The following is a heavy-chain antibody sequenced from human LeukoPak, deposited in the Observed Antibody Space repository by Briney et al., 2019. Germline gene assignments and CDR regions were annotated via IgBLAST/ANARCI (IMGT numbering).Heavy chain of an antibody. Sequence: SGTLSLTCTVSGGFISSSNSHWAWIRQPPGKGLEWVGTIYYSGNTNYNPSLKSRVTISVDTSKNQFSLKLSSVTAADTAVYYCATGGAYYYGSGSEYYFDYWGQGTLVTVSS. CDR3: ATGGAYYYGSGSEYYFDY. CDR1: GGFISSSNSH. D-gene: IGHD3-10*01. CDR2: IYYSGNT. V-gene: IGHV4-39*07. J-gene: IGHJ4*02.